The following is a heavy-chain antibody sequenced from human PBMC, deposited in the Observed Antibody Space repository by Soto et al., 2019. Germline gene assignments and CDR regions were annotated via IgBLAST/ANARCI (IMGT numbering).Heavy chain of an antibody. V-gene: IGHV4-34*01. J-gene: IGHJ6*02. CDR2: INHSGST. Sequence: SETLSLTCAVYGGSFSGYYWSWIRQPPGKGLEWIGEINHSGSTNYNPSLKSRVTISVDTSKNQFSLKLSSVTAADTAVYYCARESRITMVRGVYYYYGMDVWGQGTTVTVS. CDR1: GGSFSGYY. D-gene: IGHD3-10*01. CDR3: ARESRITMVRGVYYYYGMDV.